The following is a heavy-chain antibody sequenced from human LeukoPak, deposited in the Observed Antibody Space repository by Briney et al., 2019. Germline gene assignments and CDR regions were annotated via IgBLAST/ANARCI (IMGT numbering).Heavy chain of an antibody. CDR2: IYPGDSDT. V-gene: IGHV5-51*01. J-gene: IGHJ4*02. CDR1: GYSFTSYW. Sequence: GESLKISCQGSGYSFTSYWIGWVRQMPGKGLGWMGIIYPGDSDTRYSPSFQGQVTISADKSISTAYLQWSSLKASDTAMYYCARSGTQRTYYDILTGYYRIEPFDYWGQGTLVTVSS. D-gene: IGHD3-9*01. CDR3: ARSGTQRTYYDILTGYYRIEPFDY.